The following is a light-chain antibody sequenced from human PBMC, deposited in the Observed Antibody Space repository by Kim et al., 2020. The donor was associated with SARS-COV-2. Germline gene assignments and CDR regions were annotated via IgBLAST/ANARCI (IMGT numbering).Light chain of an antibody. CDR2: GAS. J-gene: IGKJ1*01. V-gene: IGKV1-27*01. Sequence: DIQLPQSPSSLSASIGDRVTITCRASQDIANSLARYQQKPGKVPQVLIYGASTLQSGVPSRFSGSGSGTEFTHNIGSLQTEDVATYLCQKYNSDPWTVGPRTKVDI. CDR3: QKYNSDPWT. CDR1: QDIANS.